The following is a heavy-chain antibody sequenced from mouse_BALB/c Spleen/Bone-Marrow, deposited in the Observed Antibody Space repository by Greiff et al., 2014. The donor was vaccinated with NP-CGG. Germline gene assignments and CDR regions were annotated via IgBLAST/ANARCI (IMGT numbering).Heavy chain of an antibody. Sequence: VQLKESGGGLVKPGGSLKLSCAASGFTFSSYAMSWVRQTPEKRLGWVASISSGGSTYYPDSVKGRFTISRDNARNILYLQMSSLRSEDTAMYYCARDDYDDQYYFDYWGQGTTLTVSS. V-gene: IGHV5-6-5*01. CDR2: ISSGGST. CDR3: ARDDYDDQYYFDY. CDR1: GFTFSSYA. D-gene: IGHD2-4*01. J-gene: IGHJ2*01.